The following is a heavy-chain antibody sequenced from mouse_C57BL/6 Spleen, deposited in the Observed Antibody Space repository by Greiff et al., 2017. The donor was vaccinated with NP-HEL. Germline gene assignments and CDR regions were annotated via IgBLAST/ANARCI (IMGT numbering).Heavy chain of an antibody. CDR1: GYTFTSYW. J-gene: IGHJ1*03. CDR2: IDPSDSET. V-gene: IGHV1-52*01. CDR3: ARRLFTTVVADWYFDV. D-gene: IGHD1-1*01. Sequence: VQLQQPGAELVRPGSSVKLSCKASGYTFTSYWMHWVKQRPIQGLEWIGNIDPSDSETHYNQKFKDKATLTVDKSSSTAYMQLSSLTSEDSAVYYCARRLFTTVVADWYFDVWGTGTTVTVSS.